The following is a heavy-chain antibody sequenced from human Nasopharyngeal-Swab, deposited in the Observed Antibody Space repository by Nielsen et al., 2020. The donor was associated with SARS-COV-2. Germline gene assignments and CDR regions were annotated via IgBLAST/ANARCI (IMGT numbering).Heavy chain of an antibody. CDR2: ISGSGGST. D-gene: IGHD3-22*01. CDR3: AKDDPYYYDNSGHEDWFDP. CDR1: GFTFSSYA. Sequence: GESLKISCAASGFTFSSYAMSWVRQAPGKGLEWVSAISGSGGSTYYADSVKGRFTISRDNSRNTLYLQMNSLRAEDTAVYYCAKDDPYYYDNSGHEDWFDPWGQGTLVTVSS. J-gene: IGHJ5*02. V-gene: IGHV3-23*01.